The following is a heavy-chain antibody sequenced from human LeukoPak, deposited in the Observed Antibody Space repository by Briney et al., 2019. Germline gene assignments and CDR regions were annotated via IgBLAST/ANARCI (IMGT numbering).Heavy chain of an antibody. CDR2: IYYSGNT. J-gene: IGHJ6*03. CDR3: ARGNKGAAAGTSWYVKVRKDYYYYYMDV. D-gene: IGHD6-13*01. V-gene: IGHV4-39*01. CDR1: GVSISSSNSY. Sequence: SETLSLTCTVSGVSISSSNSYWGWIRQPPGKGLEWIGSIYYSGNTYYNASLKSQVSISIDTSKNQFSLRLTSVTAADTAVYYCARGNKGAAAGTSWYVKVRKDYYYYYMDVWGKGTTVTVSS.